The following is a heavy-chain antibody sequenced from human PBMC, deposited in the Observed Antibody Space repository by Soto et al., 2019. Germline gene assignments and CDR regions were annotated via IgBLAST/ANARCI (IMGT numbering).Heavy chain of an antibody. V-gene: IGHV3-30-3*01. CDR3: ARTAVAGPSGMDV. D-gene: IGHD6-19*01. CDR1: GFTFSSYA. CDR2: ISYDGSNK. J-gene: IGHJ6*02. Sequence: QVQLVESGGGVVQPGRSLRLSCAASGFTFSSYAMHWVRQAPGKGLEWVAVISYDGSNKYYADSVKGRFTISRDNSKNTLYLQMNSLRAEDTAVYYCARTAVAGPSGMDVWGQGTTVTVSS.